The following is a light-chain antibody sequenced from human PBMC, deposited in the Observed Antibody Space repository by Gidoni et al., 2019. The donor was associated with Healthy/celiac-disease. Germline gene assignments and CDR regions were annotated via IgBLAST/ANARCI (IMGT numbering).Light chain of an antibody. CDR3: QQYESYWT. V-gene: IGKV1-5*01. J-gene: IGKJ1*01. CDR2: AAS. Sequence: DIQMTQSPSTLSASVGDRVTITCRPGQSISTWLAWYQQKPGKAPKLLIYAASSLESGVPSRFSGSGSGTEFTLTISSLQPDDFATYYCQQYESYWTFGQGTKVEIK. CDR1: QSISTW.